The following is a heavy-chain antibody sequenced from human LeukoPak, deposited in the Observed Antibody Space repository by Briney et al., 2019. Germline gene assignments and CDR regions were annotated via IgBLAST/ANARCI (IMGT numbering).Heavy chain of an antibody. D-gene: IGHD2-15*01. CDR2: ISSSSSTI. CDR1: GFTFSSYS. J-gene: IGHJ4*02. V-gene: IGHV3-48*04. CDR3: ARMGGEWWYPLVPAPPTELGY. Sequence: AGGSLRLSCAASGFTFSSYSMNWVRQAPGKGLEWVSYISSSSSTIYYADSVKGRFTISRDNAKNSLYLQMNSLRAEDTAVYYCARMGGEWWYPLVPAPPTELGYWGQGTLVTASS.